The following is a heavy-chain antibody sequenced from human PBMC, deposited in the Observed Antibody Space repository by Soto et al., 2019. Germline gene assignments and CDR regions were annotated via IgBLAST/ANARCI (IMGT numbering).Heavy chain of an antibody. CDR1: GGTFSSYA. J-gene: IGHJ4*02. V-gene: IGHV1-69*12. Sequence: QVQLVQSGAEVKKPGSSVKLSCKASGGTFSSYAISWVRQAPGQGLEWMGGIIPIFGTANYAQKFQGRVTITADESTSTAYMGLSSLRSEDTAVYYWASGHVGSGWYGGGYWGQGTLVTVS. CDR2: IIPIFGTA. CDR3: ASGHVGSGWYGGGY. D-gene: IGHD6-19*01.